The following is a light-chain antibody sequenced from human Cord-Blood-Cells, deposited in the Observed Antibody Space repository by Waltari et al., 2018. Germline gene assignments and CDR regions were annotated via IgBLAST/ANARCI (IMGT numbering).Light chain of an antibody. CDR2: GKN. J-gene: IGLJ2*01. V-gene: IGLV3-19*01. CDR1: SLRSYY. Sequence: SSELTQDPAVSVALGQTVRITCQGDSLRSYYASWYQQKPGKAPVLGSYGKNNRPSGIPDRFPGSSSGNTASLTITGAQVEDEADYYCNSRDSSGNHLVVFGGGTKLAVL. CDR3: NSRDSSGNHLVV.